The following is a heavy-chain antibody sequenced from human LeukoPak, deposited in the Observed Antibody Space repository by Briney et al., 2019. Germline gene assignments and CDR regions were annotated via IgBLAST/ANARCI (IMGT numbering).Heavy chain of an antibody. J-gene: IGHJ3*02. CDR3: ARDPYDSSGYWRVDAFDI. CDR2: ISAYNGNT. CDR1: GYTFTSYG. V-gene: IGHV1-18*01. D-gene: IGHD3-22*01. Sequence: ASVKVSCKASGYTFTSYGISWVRQAPGQGLEWMGWISAYNGNTNYAQKLQGRVTMTTDTSTSTAYMELRSLRSDDTAVYYCARDPYDSSGYWRVDAFDIWGQGTMVTVSS.